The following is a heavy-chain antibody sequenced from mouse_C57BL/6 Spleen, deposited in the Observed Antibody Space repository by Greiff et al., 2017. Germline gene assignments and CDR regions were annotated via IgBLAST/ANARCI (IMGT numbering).Heavy chain of an antibody. CDR1: GFTFSSYG. CDR3: AKHEDRSYFDY. J-gene: IGHJ2*01. Sequence: EVQLVESGGDLVKPGGSLKLSCAASGFTFSSYGMSWVRQTPDKRLEWVATISSGGGYTYYPDSVTGRFTISRDNSKNTLALQMSSLKSEDAARDYCAKHEDRSYFDYWGQGTTLTVSA. V-gene: IGHV5-6*01. CDR2: ISSGGGYT.